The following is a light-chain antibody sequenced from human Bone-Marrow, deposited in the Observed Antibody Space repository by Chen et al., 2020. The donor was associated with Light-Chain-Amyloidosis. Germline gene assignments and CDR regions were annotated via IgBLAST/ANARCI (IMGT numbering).Light chain of an antibody. V-gene: IGLV3-21*02. CDR2: DDS. J-gene: IGLJ3*02. Sequence: SYVLTQPSSASVAPGQTAPIACGCNNIGSTSVHWYQQTPGQAPLLVVYDDSDRPSGIPERLSGSNSGNTATLTISRVEAGDEADYYCQVWDRSSDRPVFGGGTKLTVL. CDR3: QVWDRSSDRPV. CDR1: NIGSTS.